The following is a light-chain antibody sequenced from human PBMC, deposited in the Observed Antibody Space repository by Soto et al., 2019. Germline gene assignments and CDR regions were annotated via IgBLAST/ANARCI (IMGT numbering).Light chain of an antibody. CDR2: AAS. Sequence: DIQMTQSPSSLSASVGDRVTITCRASQSISSYLNWYQQKPGKAPKLLIYAASSLQRGVPSRFSGSGSGTDFTLTISSLQPEDFATYYCQQSDSTPLTFGGGTKVEIK. CDR3: QQSDSTPLT. J-gene: IGKJ4*01. CDR1: QSISSY. V-gene: IGKV1-39*01.